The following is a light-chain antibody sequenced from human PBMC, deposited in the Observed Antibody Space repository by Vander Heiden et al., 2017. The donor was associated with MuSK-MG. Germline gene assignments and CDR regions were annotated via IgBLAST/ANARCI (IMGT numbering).Light chain of an antibody. V-gene: IGKV3-11*01. Sequence: EIVLTQSPATLSLSPGERATLSCRASQTVSSYSAWYQQNPGQPPRLLIYDASNRATGIPARFSGSGSGTDFTLTISSLEPEDFAVYYCQQRSNWPLTFGGGTKVEIK. CDR2: DAS. CDR3: QQRSNWPLT. J-gene: IGKJ4*01. CDR1: QTVSSY.